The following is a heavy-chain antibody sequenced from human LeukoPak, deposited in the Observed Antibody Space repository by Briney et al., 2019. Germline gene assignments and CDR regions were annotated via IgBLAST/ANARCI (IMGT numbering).Heavy chain of an antibody. V-gene: IGHV1-2*04. Sequence: GASVKVSCKASGYTFTGYYMHWVRQAPGQGLEWMGWINPNSGGTNYAQKFQGWVTMTRDTSISTAYMELSRLRSDDTAVYYCARVGYCDSSGEGPWFDPWGQGILVTVSS. CDR1: GYTFTGYY. J-gene: IGHJ5*02. D-gene: IGHD3-22*01. CDR2: INPNSGGT. CDR3: ARVGYCDSSGEGPWFDP.